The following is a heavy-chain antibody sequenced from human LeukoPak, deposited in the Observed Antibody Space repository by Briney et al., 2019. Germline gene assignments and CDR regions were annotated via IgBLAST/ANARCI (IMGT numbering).Heavy chain of an antibody. CDR3: ATYSGNYQSGY. V-gene: IGHV1-2*06. Sequence: ASVKVSCKPSGYTLTGYYMLWVRQAPAPGFEWMGRIDPNNGATIYAQKFQGRVTVTRHTSISTVYMKVSRLKSDDRAVYFCATYSGNYQSGYWGQGTLVTVSS. CDR1: GYTLTGYY. J-gene: IGHJ4*02. CDR2: IDPNNGAT. D-gene: IGHD1-26*01.